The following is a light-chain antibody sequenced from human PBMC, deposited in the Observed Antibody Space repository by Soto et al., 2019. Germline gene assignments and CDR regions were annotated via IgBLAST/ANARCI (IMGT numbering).Light chain of an antibody. V-gene: IGKV3-20*01. CDR2: AAS. Sequence: EIVLMQSPGNLSLSPGERATLSCRASQTLKRTYIAWYQQKPGQAPRVLIYAASKRAAGTPDRFSGSGSGTDFSLTISRLEPEDFAVYYCHQYDNAPQTFGQGTKVEIK. CDR3: HQYDNAPQT. CDR1: QTLKRTY. J-gene: IGKJ2*01.